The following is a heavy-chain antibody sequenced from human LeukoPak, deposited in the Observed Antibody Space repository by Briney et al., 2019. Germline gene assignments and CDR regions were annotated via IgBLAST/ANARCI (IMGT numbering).Heavy chain of an antibody. V-gene: IGHV3-23*01. CDR3: AKAPPIGYCSSTTCYFDY. CDR2: ISVSGDPT. Sequence: PGRCLRPSRAVSGFTFSSTAMSWGGQAPGKGLEWVSAISVSGDPTYSAASVKGWFTISRDNSKNTLYLQMNSLRAEDTALYYCAKAPPIGYCSSTTCYFDYWGQGTLVTVSS. D-gene: IGHD2-2*01. CDR1: GFTFSSTA. J-gene: IGHJ4*02.